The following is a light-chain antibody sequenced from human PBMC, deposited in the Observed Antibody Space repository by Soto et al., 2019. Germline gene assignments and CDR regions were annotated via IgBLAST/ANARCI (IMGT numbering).Light chain of an antibody. CDR3: LQDHTYPWT. CDR2: AAS. CDR1: QDIRSD. Sequence: AIQVTQSPSSLSASVGDRVTISCRASQDIRSDLCWYQQEPGKAPKMLIFAASNLQSGVPSRFSGNASGTTFTLTISRLQPEDVATYYCLQDHTYPWTFGQGTRVEI. V-gene: IGKV1-6*01. J-gene: IGKJ1*01.